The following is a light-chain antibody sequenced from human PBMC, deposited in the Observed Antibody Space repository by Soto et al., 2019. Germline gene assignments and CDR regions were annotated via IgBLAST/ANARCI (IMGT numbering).Light chain of an antibody. CDR3: MEALQTPFT. V-gene: IGKV2-28*01. Sequence: DIVMTQSPLSLPVTPGEPASISCRSSQSLLHSNGYNYLDWYLQKPGQSPQLLSSLSSNRASGVPDRFSGSGSDTDFTMKISRDEAEDVRSYYCMEALQTPFTFGPGTKVDI. CDR2: LSS. CDR1: QSLLHSNGYNY. J-gene: IGKJ3*01.